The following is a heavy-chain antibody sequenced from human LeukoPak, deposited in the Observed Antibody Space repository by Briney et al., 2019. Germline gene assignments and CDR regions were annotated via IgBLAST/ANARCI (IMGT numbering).Heavy chain of an antibody. Sequence: GGSLRLSCAASGFTFSNAWMSWVRQAPGQGLEWVGRIKSKTDSGTTDYAAPVKGRFTISRDDSKNTLYLQMNSLKTEDTAVYYCTTAPAQSDYWGQGTLVTVSS. CDR1: GFTFSNAW. CDR2: IKSKTDSGTT. V-gene: IGHV3-15*01. J-gene: IGHJ4*02. D-gene: IGHD2-2*01. CDR3: TTAPAQSDY.